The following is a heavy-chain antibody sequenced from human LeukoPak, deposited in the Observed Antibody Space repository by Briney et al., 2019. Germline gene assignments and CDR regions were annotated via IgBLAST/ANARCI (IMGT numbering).Heavy chain of an antibody. D-gene: IGHD3-3*01. V-gene: IGHV4-39*01. CDR3: AAENGNFWIGYHYFED. CDR2: IYFDGNT. CDR1: GGSLGSSSYY. J-gene: IGHJ4*02. Sequence: SETLSLTCTVSGGSLGSSSYYWGWIRQAPGKGLEWIGTIYFDGNTFYNPSLKSRVALSIDMSKSQFSLRVASVTAADTAIYYCAAENGNFWIGYHYFEDWGQGSLVSVSS.